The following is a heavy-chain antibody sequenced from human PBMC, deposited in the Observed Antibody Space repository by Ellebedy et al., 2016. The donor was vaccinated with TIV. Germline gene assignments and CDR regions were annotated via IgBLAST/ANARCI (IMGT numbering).Heavy chain of an antibody. CDR1: GSTFSSYA. V-gene: IGHV3-23*01. Sequence: PGGSLRLSCAASGSTFSSYAMSWVRRAPGKGLEWVSTISNTGSRTYYADSVEGRFIISRDNSKKTLYLQMNSLRAEDTAVYYCAKGRGGGSDSSAPRYYFDYWGLGTLVTVSS. D-gene: IGHD3-22*01. J-gene: IGHJ4*02. CDR2: ISNTGSRT. CDR3: AKGRGGGSDSSAPRYYFDY.